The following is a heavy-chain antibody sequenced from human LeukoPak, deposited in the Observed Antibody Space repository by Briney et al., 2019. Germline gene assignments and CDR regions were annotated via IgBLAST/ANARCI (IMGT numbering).Heavy chain of an antibody. V-gene: IGHV3-30*02. CDR3: ALLAVAGLDY. CDR1: GLSFSSYD. Sequence: GGSLRLSCAASGLSFSSYDMNWVRQAPGKGLEWVAFIRYDGGNKYYTDSVKGRFTISRDNSKNTLYLQMNSLRGEDTAVYYCALLAVAGLDYWGQGTLVTVSS. CDR2: IRYDGGNK. D-gene: IGHD6-19*01. J-gene: IGHJ4*02.